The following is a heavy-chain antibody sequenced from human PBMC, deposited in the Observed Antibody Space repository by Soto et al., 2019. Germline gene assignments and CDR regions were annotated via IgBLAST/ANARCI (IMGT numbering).Heavy chain of an antibody. D-gene: IGHD3-10*01. Sequence: GASLKVSCKASGYTFTSYGITWVRQAPGQGLEWMGWISAYNGNTNYAQKLQDRVTMTTDTSTSTAYMQLRSLRSDDTAVYYCTRVSRRYGSGIYYYYYGMDVWGQGTTVTVSS. CDR2: ISAYNGNT. V-gene: IGHV1-18*01. CDR1: GYTFTSYG. J-gene: IGHJ6*02. CDR3: TRVSRRYGSGIYYYYYGMDV.